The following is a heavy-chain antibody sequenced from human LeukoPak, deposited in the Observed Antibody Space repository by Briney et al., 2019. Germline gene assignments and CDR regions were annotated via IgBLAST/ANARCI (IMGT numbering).Heavy chain of an antibody. V-gene: IGHV3-23*01. Sequence: GGSLRLSCAASAFTFNNYAMSWFRQTPGKGLEWVSAISGSGDRTYYAESVKGRFSISRDNSKNTLYLQMHSLRAEDTAVYYCGKRELWHGSGEDAWGQGTTVTVSS. CDR2: ISGSGDRT. D-gene: IGHD3-10*01. J-gene: IGHJ6*02. CDR1: AFTFNNYA. CDR3: GKRELWHGSGEDA.